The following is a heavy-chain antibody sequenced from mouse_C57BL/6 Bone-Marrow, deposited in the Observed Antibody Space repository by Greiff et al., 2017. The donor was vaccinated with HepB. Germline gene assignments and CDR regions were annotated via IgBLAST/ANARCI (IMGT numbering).Heavy chain of an antibody. J-gene: IGHJ4*01. D-gene: IGHD1-1*01. CDR3: ARRGLLRFFYAMDY. CDR1: GYSFTDYN. Sequence: EVQLKESGPELVKPGASVKISCKASGYSFTDYNMNWVKQSNGKSLEWIGVINPNYGTTSYNQKFKGKATLTVDQSSSTAYMQLNSLTSEDSAVYYCARRGLLRFFYAMDYWGQGTSVTVSS. CDR2: INPNYGTT. V-gene: IGHV1-39*01.